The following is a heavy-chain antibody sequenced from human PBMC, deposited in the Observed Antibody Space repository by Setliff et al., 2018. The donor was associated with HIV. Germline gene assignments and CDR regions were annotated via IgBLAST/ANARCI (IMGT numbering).Heavy chain of an antibody. D-gene: IGHD2-21*02. Sequence: TSETLSLTCAVYGGSFSGYYWSWIRQPPGKGLEWIGEINHSGNTYYMPSLQSRVTISVDMSKNQFSLNLNSVTAADTAVYYCARGQGCGGGCHYAFEMWGQGTMVTVSS. J-gene: IGHJ3*02. V-gene: IGHV4-34*01. CDR3: ARGQGCGGGCHYAFEM. CDR1: GGSFSGYY. CDR2: INHSGNT.